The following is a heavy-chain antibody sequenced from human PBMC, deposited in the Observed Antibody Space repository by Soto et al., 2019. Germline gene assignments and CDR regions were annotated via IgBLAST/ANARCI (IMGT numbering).Heavy chain of an antibody. CDR1: GGSISSGGYY. D-gene: IGHD2-21*02. Sequence: PSENLSLTCTVSGGSISSGGYYWSWIGQHPGKGLEWIGYIYDSGSTYYNQSLKSRVTISVDTSKNQFSLKLRSVTAADTAVYYCARAGGHSAFDIWGQETMVTVSS. CDR2: IYDSGST. CDR3: ARAGGHSAFDI. V-gene: IGHV4-31*03. J-gene: IGHJ3*02.